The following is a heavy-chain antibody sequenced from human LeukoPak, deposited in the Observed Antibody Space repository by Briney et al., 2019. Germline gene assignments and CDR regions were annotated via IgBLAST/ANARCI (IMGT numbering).Heavy chain of an antibody. CDR2: IYYSGST. Sequence: PSETLSLTCTVSGGSISSSSYYWGWIRQPPGKGLEWIGSIYYSGSTYYNPSLKSRVTISVDTSKNQFSLKLSSVTAADTAVYYCARGGDPGVTEEYNWFDPWGQGTLVTVSS. CDR3: ARGGDPGVTEEYNWFDP. J-gene: IGHJ5*02. D-gene: IGHD7-27*01. V-gene: IGHV4-39*07. CDR1: GGSISSSSYY.